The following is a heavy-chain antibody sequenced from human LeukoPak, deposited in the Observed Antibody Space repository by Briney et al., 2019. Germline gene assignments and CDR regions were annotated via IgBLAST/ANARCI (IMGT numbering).Heavy chain of an antibody. Sequence: PSETLSLTCTVSSGSISSTSYYWGWIRQPPGMGLEWIGSMYYSGSTYYNPSLKSRVTISVDTSKNQFSLKLSSVTAADTAVYYCARDGSTPFDYWGQGTLVTVSS. J-gene: IGHJ4*02. CDR1: SGSISSTSYY. D-gene: IGHD1-7*01. CDR2: MYYSGST. V-gene: IGHV4-39*07. CDR3: ARDGSTPFDY.